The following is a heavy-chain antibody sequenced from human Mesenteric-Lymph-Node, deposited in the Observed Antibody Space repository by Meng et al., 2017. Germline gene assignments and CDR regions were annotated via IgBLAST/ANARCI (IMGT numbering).Heavy chain of an antibody. Sequence: GESLKISCAASGFGFSTSWLNWVRQPPGKGLMWVARINPDATIADSADSVRGRFTISRDNAKNTIYLQMNSLRAEDTAVYYCARDTERSYYYYGMDVWGQGTTVTVSS. CDR1: GFGFSTSW. J-gene: IGHJ6*02. CDR2: INPDATIA. V-gene: IGHV3-74*01. CDR3: ARDTERSYYYYGMDV.